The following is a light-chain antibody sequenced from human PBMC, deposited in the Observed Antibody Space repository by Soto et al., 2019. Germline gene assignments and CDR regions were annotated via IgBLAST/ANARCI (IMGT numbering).Light chain of an antibody. CDR2: AAS. J-gene: IGKJ1*01. CDR3: QKYDRAPRT. CDR1: HAISNY. Sequence: DIQMTQSPPSLSASVGDRVTITCRASHAISNYLAWYQQKPGKVPELLIYAASNLQSGVPSRFSGSGSGTDFTLTISSLQPEDVATYYCQKYDRAPRTFGQGTKVEIK. V-gene: IGKV1-27*01.